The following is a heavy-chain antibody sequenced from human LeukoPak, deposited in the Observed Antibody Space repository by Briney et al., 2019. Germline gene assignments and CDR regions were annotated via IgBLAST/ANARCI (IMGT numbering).Heavy chain of an antibody. CDR1: GYSFTSYW. V-gene: IGHV5-51*01. Sequence: GESLKISCKGSGYSFTSYWIGWVRQMPGKGLEWMEIIYPGDSDTRYSPSFQGQVTISADKSISTAYLQWSSLKASDTAMYYCARLFQYSSSWYPNWFDPWGQGTLVTVSS. J-gene: IGHJ5*02. CDR2: IYPGDSDT. D-gene: IGHD6-13*01. CDR3: ARLFQYSSSWYPNWFDP.